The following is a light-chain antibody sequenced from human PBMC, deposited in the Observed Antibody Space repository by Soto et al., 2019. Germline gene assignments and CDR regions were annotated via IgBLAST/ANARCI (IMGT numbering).Light chain of an antibody. V-gene: IGKV1-5*01. J-gene: IGKJ4*01. CDR1: QSISSV. CDR3: QQLNSYPLT. Sequence: DIQMTQSPSTLSASVGDRVTITCRASQSISSVVAWYQQKPGKGPKLLIYAASTLQSGVPSRFSGSGSGTEFTLTISSLQPEDFATYSCQQLNSYPLTFGGGTKVDI. CDR2: AAS.